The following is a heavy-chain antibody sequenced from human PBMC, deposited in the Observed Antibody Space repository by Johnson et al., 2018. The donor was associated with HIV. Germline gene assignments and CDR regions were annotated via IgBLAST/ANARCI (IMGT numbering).Heavy chain of an antibody. Sequence: VLLVESGGGLVQPGGSLRLSCAASGFTVSSNYMSWVRQAPGKGLEWVSVIYSGDSTYYADSVKGRFTISRDNAKNSLYLQMNSLRAEDTAVYYCAKDRGAARAFDAFDIWGQGTMVTVSS. D-gene: IGHD6-6*01. V-gene: IGHV3-66*01. J-gene: IGHJ3*02. CDR3: AKDRGAARAFDAFDI. CDR2: IYSGDST. CDR1: GFTVSSNY.